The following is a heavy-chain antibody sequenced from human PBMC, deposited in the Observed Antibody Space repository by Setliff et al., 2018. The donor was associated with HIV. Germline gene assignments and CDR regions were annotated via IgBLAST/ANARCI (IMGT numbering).Heavy chain of an antibody. D-gene: IGHD3-10*01. CDR1: GGSFSGYY. J-gene: IGHJ5*02. Sequence: SETLSLTCAVYGGSFSGYYWSWIRQPPGKGLEWIGEINHSGSTNYNPSLKSRVTISVDTSKDQFSLKLSSVTAADTAVYYCARGQRVLLLNWFDPWGQGTLVTVSS. CDR3: ARGQRVLLLNWFDP. CDR2: INHSGST. V-gene: IGHV4-34*01.